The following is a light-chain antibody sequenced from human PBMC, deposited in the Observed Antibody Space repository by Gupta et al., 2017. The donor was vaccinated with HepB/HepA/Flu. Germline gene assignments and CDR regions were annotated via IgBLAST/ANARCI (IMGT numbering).Light chain of an antibody. J-gene: IGKJ4*01. CDR3: QNDNNAPLT. CDR1: EDIGNY. Sequence: DIQLTQSPSSLYASARDEVTITRRASEDIGNYVVWYQQRPGKGPKLLIYAASTLQSGFASRFSGGGSGTEFTLTISSLQPEDVAIYYCQNDNNAPLTFGGGTKVEIK. CDR2: AAS. V-gene: IGKV1-27*01.